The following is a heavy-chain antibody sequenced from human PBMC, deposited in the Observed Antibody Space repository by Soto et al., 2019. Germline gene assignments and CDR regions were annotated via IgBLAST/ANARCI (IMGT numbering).Heavy chain of an antibody. CDR1: GGTFSSYA. CDR2: IIPIFGTA. CDR3: ARGDYSDSSGYYFRPYFDY. J-gene: IGHJ4*02. Sequence: QVQLVQSGAEVKKPGSSVKVSCKASGGTFSSYAISWVRQAPGQGLEWMGGIIPIFGTANYAQKFQGRVTITADESTSTAYMELSSLRSEDTAVYYCARGDYSDSSGYYFRPYFDYWGQGTLVTVSS. D-gene: IGHD3-22*01. V-gene: IGHV1-69*01.